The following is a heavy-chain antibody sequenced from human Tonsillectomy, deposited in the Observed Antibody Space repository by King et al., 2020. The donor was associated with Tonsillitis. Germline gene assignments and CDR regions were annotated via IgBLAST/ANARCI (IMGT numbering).Heavy chain of an antibody. V-gene: IGHV1-2*02. CDR3: ASVSDMLTGTDY. CDR1: GYIFTGYY. Sequence: VQLVESGAEVQKPGASAKVSCTASGYIFTGYYMHWVRQAPGQGLEWLGWINPDSGDTNYAQKFQGRVTMPTDTSISSAYMELSSLRSDDTAVYYCASVSDMLTGTDYWGQGTLVTVSS. CDR2: INPDSGDT. D-gene: IGHD3-9*01. J-gene: IGHJ4*02.